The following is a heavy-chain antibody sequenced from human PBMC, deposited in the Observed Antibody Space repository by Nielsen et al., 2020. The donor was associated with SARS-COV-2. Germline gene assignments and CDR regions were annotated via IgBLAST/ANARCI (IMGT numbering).Heavy chain of an antibody. CDR3: ARISDSAWYFDY. Sequence: GESLKISCAASGFTLGTYSMNWVRQAPGKGLEWVSSISSTSTYIYYVDSVKGRFTISRDNARNSLFLQMNSLRVEDTAVYYCARISDSAWYFDYWGQGTLVTVSS. V-gene: IGHV3-21*04. CDR2: ISSTSTYI. D-gene: IGHD2-21*02. J-gene: IGHJ4*02. CDR1: GFTLGTYS.